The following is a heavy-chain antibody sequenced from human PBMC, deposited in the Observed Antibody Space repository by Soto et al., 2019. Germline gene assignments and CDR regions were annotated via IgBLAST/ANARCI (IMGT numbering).Heavy chain of an antibody. V-gene: IGHV3-30*18. CDR2: LSYDGSEK. Sequence: GGSLRLSCVVSGFTFKNYGMHWVRQAPGKGLEWVSVLSYDGSEKDYAASVRGRFTISRDNSKNTLYLQMNSLRTEDTAIYYCAKFPRGNYEPSWGQGTLVTVS. J-gene: IGHJ5*02. CDR1: GFTFKNYG. CDR3: AKFPRGNYEPS. D-gene: IGHD3-3*01.